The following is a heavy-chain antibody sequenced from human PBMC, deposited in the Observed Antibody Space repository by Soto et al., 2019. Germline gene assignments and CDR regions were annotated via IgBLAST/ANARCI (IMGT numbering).Heavy chain of an antibody. D-gene: IGHD3-22*01. J-gene: IGHJ4*02. CDR3: ARGLAPTYYYDSSGFPYFDY. V-gene: IGHV2-26*01. Sequence: SGPTLVNPTETLTLTCTVSGFSLSNARMGVSWIRQPPGKALEWLAHIFSNDEKSYSTSLKSRLTISKDTSKSQVVLTMTSMDPVDTATYYCARGLAPTYYYDSSGFPYFDYWGQGTLVTVSS. CDR2: IFSNDEK. CDR1: GFSLSNARMG.